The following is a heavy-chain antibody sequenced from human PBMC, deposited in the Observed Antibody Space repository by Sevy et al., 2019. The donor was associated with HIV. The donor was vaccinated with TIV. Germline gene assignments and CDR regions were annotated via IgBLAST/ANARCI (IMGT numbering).Heavy chain of an antibody. Sequence: ASVKVSCKASGYTFTNYYIHWVRQAPGQGLEWMGIINPSGGSTSYPQKFQGRLTMTRDTSTSTVYMELSSLRSEDTAVYYCAREGGSGSYYNYWGQGTLVTVSS. CDR1: GYTFTNYY. J-gene: IGHJ4*02. D-gene: IGHD1-26*01. CDR2: INPSGGST. CDR3: AREGGSGSYYNY. V-gene: IGHV1-46*01.